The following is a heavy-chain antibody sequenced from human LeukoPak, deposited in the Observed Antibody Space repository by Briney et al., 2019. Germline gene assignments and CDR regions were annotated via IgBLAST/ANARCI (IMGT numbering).Heavy chain of an antibody. Sequence: GASVKVSCKASGYTFTRYAMHWVRQAPGQRLEWMGWINAGNGNTKYSQKFQGRVTITRDTSASTAYMGLSSLRSEDTAVYYCATMFSAAISVYWGQGTLVTVSS. CDR2: INAGNGNT. D-gene: IGHD2-2*01. CDR3: ATMFSAAISVY. CDR1: GYTFTRYA. V-gene: IGHV1-3*01. J-gene: IGHJ4*02.